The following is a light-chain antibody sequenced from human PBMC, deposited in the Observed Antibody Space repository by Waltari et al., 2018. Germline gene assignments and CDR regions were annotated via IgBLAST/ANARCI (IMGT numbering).Light chain of an antibody. J-gene: IGKJ4*01. CDR2: DAS. V-gene: IGKV3-11*01. CDR3: QQRSNWLT. Sequence: EIVLTQSPATLSLSPGERATLSCRASQSVSSYLAWYQQKPGQAPRLLIYDASNGATGIPAGFRGSGSGTDFTLTISSLEPEDCAVYYCQQRSNWLTFGGGTKVEIK. CDR1: QSVSSY.